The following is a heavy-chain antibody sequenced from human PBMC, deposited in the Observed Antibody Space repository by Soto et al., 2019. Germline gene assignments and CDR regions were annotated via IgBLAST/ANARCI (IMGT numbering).Heavy chain of an antibody. V-gene: IGHV1-69*06. J-gene: IGHJ3*02. D-gene: IGHD3-16*02. CDR3: ARRGYDYVWGSYRSHDAFDI. CDR1: GGTFSSYA. Sequence: EASVKVSCKASGGTFSSYAISWVRQAPGQGLEWMGGIIPIFGTANYAQKFQGRVTITADKSTSTAYMELSSLRSEDTAVYYCARRGYDYVWGSYRSHDAFDIWGQGTMVTVSS. CDR2: IIPIFGTA.